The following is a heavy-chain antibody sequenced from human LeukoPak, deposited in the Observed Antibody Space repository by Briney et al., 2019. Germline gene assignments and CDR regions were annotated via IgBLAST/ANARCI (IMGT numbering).Heavy chain of an antibody. CDR3: VREPEATHIDLFDL. CDR1: GYTFTSYD. D-gene: IGHD5-12*01. J-gene: IGHJ3*01. Sequence: ASVKVSCKASGYTFTSYDINWVRQATGQGLEWMGWMNPNSGNTGYAQKFQGRVTITRNTSISTAYMELSSLRAEDTALYYCVREPEATHIDLFDLWGQGTMVTVSS. CDR2: MNPNSGNT. V-gene: IGHV1-8*03.